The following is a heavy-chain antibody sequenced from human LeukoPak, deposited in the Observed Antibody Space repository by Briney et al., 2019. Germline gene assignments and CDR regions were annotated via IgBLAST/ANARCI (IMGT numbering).Heavy chain of an antibody. V-gene: IGHV4-34*01. CDR2: INHSGST. CDR1: GGSFSGYY. J-gene: IGHJ6*02. D-gene: IGHD6-19*01. CDR3: AREEWLPDV. Sequence: PSETLSLTCAVHGGSFSGYYWSWIRQPPGKGLEWIGEINHSGSTNYNPSLKSRVTISVDTSKNQFSLKLSSVTAADTAVYYCAREEWLPDVWGQGTTVTVSS.